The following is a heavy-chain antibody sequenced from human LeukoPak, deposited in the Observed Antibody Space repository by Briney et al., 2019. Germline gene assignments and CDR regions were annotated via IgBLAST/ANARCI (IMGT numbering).Heavy chain of an antibody. CDR1: GYTFTSYD. V-gene: IGHV1-8*01. CDR2: MNPTSGNT. J-gene: IGHJ6*03. CDR3: ARSAYYDFWSGYVDYYYYYYMDV. Sequence: ASVKVSCKASGYTFTSYDINWVRQAPGQGLESMGWMNPTSGNTDYAQKFQGRVTMTRNTSISTAYMELSSLRSEDTAVYYCARSAYYDFWSGYVDYYYYYYMDVWGKGTTVTVSS. D-gene: IGHD3-3*01.